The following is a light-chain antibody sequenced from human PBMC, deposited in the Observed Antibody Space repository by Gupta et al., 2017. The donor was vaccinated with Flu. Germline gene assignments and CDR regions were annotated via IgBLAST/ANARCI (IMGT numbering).Light chain of an antibody. J-gene: IGLJ2*01. Sequence: RNRVSYKNVSWYQKSPGQSPLLVIYQDTQRPSVIPERFSGSNSGNTATLTISGTQALDEGDYYCQSWYTFTISVVFGGGTKLTVL. CDR2: QDT. CDR3: QSWYTFTISVV. V-gene: IGLV3-1*01. CDR1: RVSYKN.